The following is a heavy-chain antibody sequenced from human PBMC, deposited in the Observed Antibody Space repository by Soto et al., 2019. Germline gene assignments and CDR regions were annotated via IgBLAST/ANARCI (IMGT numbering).Heavy chain of an antibody. D-gene: IGHD1-26*01. CDR3: ARQFAGGSYYYYYGMDV. CDR2: IYPGDSDT. J-gene: IGHJ6*02. V-gene: IGHV5-51*01. Sequence: GESLKISCKGSGYSFTSYWIGWVRQMPGKGLEWMGIIYPGDSDTRYSPSFQGQVTISADKSISTAYLQWSSLKASDTAMYYCARQFAGGSYYYYYGMDVWGQGTTVTVSS. CDR1: GYSFTSYW.